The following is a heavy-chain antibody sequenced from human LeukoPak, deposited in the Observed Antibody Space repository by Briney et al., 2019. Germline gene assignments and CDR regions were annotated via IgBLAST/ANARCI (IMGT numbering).Heavy chain of an antibody. CDR1: GFTVRSNY. J-gene: IGHJ4*02. V-gene: IGHV3-66*02. D-gene: IGHD3-10*01. CDR3: AKDRELLWFGEFFDY. Sequence: GGSLRLSCAASGFTVRSNYMSWVRQAPGKGLEWVSVNSGGSTYYADSVKGRFTISRDNSKNTLYLQMNSLRVEDTAVYYCAKDRELLWFGEFFDYWGQGTLVTVSS. CDR2: NSGGST.